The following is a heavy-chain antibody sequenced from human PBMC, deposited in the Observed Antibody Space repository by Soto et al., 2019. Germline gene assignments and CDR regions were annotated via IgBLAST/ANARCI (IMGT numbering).Heavy chain of an antibody. CDR1: GGTLSSYA. J-gene: IGHJ6*02. D-gene: IGHD3-22*01. CDR3: ASHSGWNYYYGMDV. Sequence: QVQLVQSGAEGKKPGSSVKVSGKASGGTLSSYAISWVRQAPGQGLEWMGGIIPIFGTANYAQKFQGRVTITADESTSTAYMELSSLRSEDTAVYYCASHSGWNYYYGMDVWGQGTTVTVSS. CDR2: IIPIFGTA. V-gene: IGHV1-69*12.